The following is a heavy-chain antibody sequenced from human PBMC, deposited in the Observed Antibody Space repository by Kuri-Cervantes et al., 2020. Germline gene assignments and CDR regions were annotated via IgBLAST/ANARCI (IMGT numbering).Heavy chain of an antibody. Sequence: ASVKVSCKASGYTFTSYAMHWVRQAPGQRLEWMGWINAGDGNTKYSQKFQGRVTITRDTSASTAYMELSSLRSEDTAVYYCARGGVDIVATIHYYYYYYMDVWGKGTTVTVSS. D-gene: IGHD5-12*01. J-gene: IGHJ6*03. V-gene: IGHV1-3*01. CDR3: ARGGVDIVATIHYYYYYYMDV. CDR2: INAGDGNT. CDR1: GYTFTSYA.